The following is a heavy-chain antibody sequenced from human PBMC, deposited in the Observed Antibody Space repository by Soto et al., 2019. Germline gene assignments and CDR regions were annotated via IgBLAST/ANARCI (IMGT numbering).Heavy chain of an antibody. D-gene: IGHD3-22*01. CDR2: ISGSGGST. Sequence: PGGSLRLSCAASGFTFSSYAMSWVRQAPGKGLEWVSAISGSGGSTYYADSVKGRFTISRDNSKNTVYLQMNSLRAEDTAVYYCAKGEYYYDSSGFTPRDYYYGMDVWGQGTTVTVSS. CDR3: AKGEYYYDSSGFTPRDYYYGMDV. CDR1: GFTFSSYA. J-gene: IGHJ6*02. V-gene: IGHV3-23*01.